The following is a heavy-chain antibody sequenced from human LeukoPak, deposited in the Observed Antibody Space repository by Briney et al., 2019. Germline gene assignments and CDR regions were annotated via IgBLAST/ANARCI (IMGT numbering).Heavy chain of an antibody. D-gene: IGHD6-13*01. CDR2: IYPGDSDA. V-gene: IGHV5-51*01. Sequence: GESLKISCNGSGYXFSSYWICWVRQMPGKGLAWMGVIYPGDSDARYSPSFQGQVTISADKSISTAYLQWSSLKASDTAIYYCARMAAAGTIGWFDPWGQGTLVTVSS. CDR1: GYXFSSYW. J-gene: IGHJ5*02. CDR3: ARMAAAGTIGWFDP.